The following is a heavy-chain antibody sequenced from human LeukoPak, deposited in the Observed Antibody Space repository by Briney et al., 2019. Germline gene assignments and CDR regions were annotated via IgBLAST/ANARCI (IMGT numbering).Heavy chain of an antibody. D-gene: IGHD4-17*01. V-gene: IGHV4-59*01. CDR1: GGSISNYY. J-gene: IGHJ6*02. CDR3: AREDPQTTVPEGLDV. Sequence: SETLSLTCTVSGGSISNYYWSWIRQSPVKGLEWIGYIYFSGATNYNPSLKSRVTISVDTSKNQFSLTLSSVTAADTAVYYCAREDPQTTVPEGLDVWGQGTTVTVSS. CDR2: IYFSGAT.